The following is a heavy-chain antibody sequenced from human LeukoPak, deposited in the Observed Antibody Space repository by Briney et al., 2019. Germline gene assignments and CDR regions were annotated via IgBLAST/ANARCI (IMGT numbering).Heavy chain of an antibody. V-gene: IGHV5-51*01. J-gene: IGHJ6*03. D-gene: IGHD3-22*01. CDR3: ARHTLDSSGYYGTTYYYYYMDV. CDR2: IYPGDSGT. Sequence: ESLKISCKGSGYSFTSYWIGWERQMPGKGLEWMGIIYPGDSGTRYSPSFQGQVTISADKSISTAYLQWSSLKASDTAMYYCARHTLDSSGYYGTTYYYYYMDVWGKGTTVTVSS. CDR1: GYSFTSYW.